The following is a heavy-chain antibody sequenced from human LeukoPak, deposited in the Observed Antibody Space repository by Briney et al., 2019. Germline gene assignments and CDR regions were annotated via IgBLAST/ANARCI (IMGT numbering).Heavy chain of an antibody. CDR2: ISYDGSNK. CDR3: ARDKGGYDKSVGYFDH. CDR1: GFTFSSYA. J-gene: IGHJ4*02. V-gene: IGHV3-30-3*01. Sequence: TGGSLRLSCAASGFTFSSYAMHWVRQAPGKGLEWVAVISYDGSNKYYADSVKGRFTISRDNSKNTLYLQMNSLRAEDTAVYYCARDKGGYDKSVGYFDHWGQGTLVTVSS. D-gene: IGHD5-12*01.